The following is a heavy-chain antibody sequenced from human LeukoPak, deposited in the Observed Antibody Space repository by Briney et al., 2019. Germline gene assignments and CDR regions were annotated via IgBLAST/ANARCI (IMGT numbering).Heavy chain of an antibody. J-gene: IGHJ6*02. CDR3: ARGGGLDV. CDR2: INHDGNVS. D-gene: IGHD3-16*01. CDR1: GFTFSSYW. Sequence: GGSLRLSCAASGFTFSSYWMNWARQAPGKGLEWVASINHDGNVSYYVDSVKGRFTISRDNAKNSLYLQMSNLRAEDTAVYFCARGGGLDVWGQGATVTVSS. V-gene: IGHV3-7*03.